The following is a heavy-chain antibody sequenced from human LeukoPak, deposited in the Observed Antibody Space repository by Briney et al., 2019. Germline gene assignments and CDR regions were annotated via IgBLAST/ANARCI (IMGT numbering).Heavy chain of an antibody. J-gene: IGHJ1*01. Sequence: SETLSLTCTVSGGSISSGSYYWSWIRQPAGKGLEWIGRIYTSGSTNYNPSLKSRVTISVDTSRNQFSLKLSSVTAADTAVYYCARDRKIYYDRSPYFQHWGQGTLVTVSS. D-gene: IGHD3-22*01. V-gene: IGHV4-61*02. CDR3: ARDRKIYYDRSPYFQH. CDR2: IYTSGST. CDR1: GGSISSGSYY.